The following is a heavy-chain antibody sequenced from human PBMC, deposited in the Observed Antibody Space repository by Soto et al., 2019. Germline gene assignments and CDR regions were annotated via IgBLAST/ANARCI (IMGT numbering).Heavy chain of an antibody. CDR3: ARGIPLTRYCGGGSWRPYDWFDP. CDR2: VNPNSGNT. V-gene: IGHV1-8*01. D-gene: IGHD2-15*01. J-gene: IGHJ5*02. CDR1: GYTFTSYD. Sequence: QVQLVQSGAEVKKPGASVKVSCKASGYTFTSYDINWVRQATGQGLEWMGWVNPNSGNTGYAQKFQGRVTMTRNTSISTAYMELSSLRCEDTAEYYCARGIPLTRYCGGGSWRPYDWFDPWVHGTLVTVT.